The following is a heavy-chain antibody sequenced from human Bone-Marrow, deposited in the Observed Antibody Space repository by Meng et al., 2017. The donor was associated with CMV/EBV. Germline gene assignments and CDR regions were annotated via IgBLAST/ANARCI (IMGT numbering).Heavy chain of an antibody. CDR3: AGGGGGYYLVF. J-gene: IGHJ4*02. V-gene: IGHV1-18*01. D-gene: IGHD3-10*01. Sequence: ASVKVSCKASGYTFTSYDINWVRQATGQGLEWMGWTSIYKGDSSLAKKFQGRVTMTRDTSTRTASMELRSLRSDDTAVYYCAGGGGGYYLVFWGQGTLVTVSS. CDR2: TSIYKGDS. CDR1: GYTFTSYD.